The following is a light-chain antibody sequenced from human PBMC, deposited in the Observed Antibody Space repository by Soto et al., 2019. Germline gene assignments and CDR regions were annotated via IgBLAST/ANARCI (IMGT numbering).Light chain of an antibody. CDR2: RNN. Sequence: QSVLTQPPSATGTPGQRVTISCSGSSSNIGSNYVYWYQQLPGTAPKLLIYRNNPRPSGVPDRFSGSKSGTSASLAISGLRSEDEADYYCAAWDDSLSAFYVFGTGT. V-gene: IGLV1-47*01. J-gene: IGLJ1*01. CDR1: SSNIGSNY. CDR3: AAWDDSLSAFYV.